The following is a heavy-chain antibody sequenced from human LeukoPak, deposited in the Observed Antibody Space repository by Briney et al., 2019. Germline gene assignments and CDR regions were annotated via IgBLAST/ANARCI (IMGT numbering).Heavy chain of an antibody. CDR1: GDPISSNSYY. V-gene: IGHV4-39*01. CDR3: ARLASVPDLDY. CDR2: IYYSGST. D-gene: IGHD1-14*01. J-gene: IGHJ4*02. Sequence: SETLSLTCTVSGDPISSNSYYWGWIRQPPGKGLEWIGSIYYSGSTYYNPSLKSRVTISVDTSKNQFFLKLTSVTAADTAVYYCARLASVPDLDYWGQGTLVTVSS.